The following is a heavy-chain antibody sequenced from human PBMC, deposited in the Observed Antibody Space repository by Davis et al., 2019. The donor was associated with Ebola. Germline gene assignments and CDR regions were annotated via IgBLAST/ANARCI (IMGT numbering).Heavy chain of an antibody. CDR3: AREVASAGLD. CDR1: GGPISTNTYF. CDR2: IHHSGYT. J-gene: IGHJ4*02. Sequence: PGGSLRLSCKVSGGPISTNTYFWAWIRQPPGKGLEWIGSIHHSGYTYYKPSLKGRVTILVDTSENQFSLRLSPVTAADTAIYYCAREVASAGLDWGQGTLVTVS. V-gene: IGHV4-39*07. D-gene: IGHD6-13*01.